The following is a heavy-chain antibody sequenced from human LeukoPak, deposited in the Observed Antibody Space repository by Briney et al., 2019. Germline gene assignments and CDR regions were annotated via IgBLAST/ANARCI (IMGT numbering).Heavy chain of an antibody. Sequence: PGGSLRLSCAASGFTFSSYEMNWVRQAPGKGLEWISYISRSGSTIYYADSAKGRFTISRDSSKNTLYLQMNSLRAEDTAVYYCARRVSGCSGGSCLYHFDYWGQGTLVTVSS. CDR2: ISRSGSTI. CDR1: GFTFSSYE. J-gene: IGHJ4*02. CDR3: ARRVSGCSGGSCLYHFDY. V-gene: IGHV3-48*03. D-gene: IGHD2-15*01.